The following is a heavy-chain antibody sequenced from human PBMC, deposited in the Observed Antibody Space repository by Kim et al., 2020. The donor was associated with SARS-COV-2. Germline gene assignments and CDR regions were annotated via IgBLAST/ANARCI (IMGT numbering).Heavy chain of an antibody. CDR3: ARDDVDIVATTINWFDP. CDR1: GDSVSSNSAA. Sequence: SQTLSLTCAISGDSVSSNSAAWNWIRQSPSRGLEWLGRTYYRSKWYNDYAVSVKSRITINPDTSKNQFSLQLNSVTPEDTAVYYCARDDVDIVATTINWFDPWGQGNLVTVSS. V-gene: IGHV6-1*01. J-gene: IGHJ5*02. D-gene: IGHD5-12*01. CDR2: TYYRSKWYN.